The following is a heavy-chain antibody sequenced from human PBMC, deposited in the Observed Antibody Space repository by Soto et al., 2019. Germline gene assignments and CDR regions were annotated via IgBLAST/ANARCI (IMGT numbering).Heavy chain of an antibody. CDR3: ARGDLGVTFDY. V-gene: IGHV3-21*01. Sequence: TGGALRLSCAASGFTFSSYSMNWVRQGPGKGLEWVSSISSSSRYKYYADSVKGRFTISRDKAKNQLYLQMNSLTPEDTAVYYCARGDLGVTFDYWGQGTLVTVSS. CDR2: ISSSSRYK. CDR1: GFTFSSYS. D-gene: IGHD2-21*02. J-gene: IGHJ4*02.